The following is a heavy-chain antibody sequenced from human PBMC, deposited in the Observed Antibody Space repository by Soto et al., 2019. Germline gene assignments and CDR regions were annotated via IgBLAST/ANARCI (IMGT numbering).Heavy chain of an antibody. J-gene: IGHJ2*01. CDR3: ARDSVTGYFDRPQRNWYFDL. V-gene: IGHV3-64*01. D-gene: IGHD3-9*01. CDR2: ISSNGGST. Sequence: EVQLVESGGGLVQPGGSLRLSCAASGFTFSSYAMHWVRQAPGKGLEYVSAISSNGGSTYYANSVKGRFTISRDNSKNTLYLQMGSLRAEDMAVYYCARDSVTGYFDRPQRNWYFDLWGRGTLVTVSS. CDR1: GFTFSSYA.